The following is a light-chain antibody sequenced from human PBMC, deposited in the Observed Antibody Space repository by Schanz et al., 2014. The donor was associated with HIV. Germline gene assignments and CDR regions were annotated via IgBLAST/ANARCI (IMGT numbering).Light chain of an antibody. V-gene: IGKV3-11*01. J-gene: IGKJ1*01. CDR2: ATS. Sequence: EIVMTQSPGTLSVSPGERATLSCRASQTVSNNLAWYQQKPGQAPRLLIYATSFRATGIPDRFSGSGSGTDFTLTISRLEPEDFAVYYCQQRINWPRTFGQGTKVEIK. CDR1: QTVSNN. CDR3: QQRINWPRT.